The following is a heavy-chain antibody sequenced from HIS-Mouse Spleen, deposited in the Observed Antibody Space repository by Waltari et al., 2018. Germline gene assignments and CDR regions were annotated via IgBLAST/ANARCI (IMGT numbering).Heavy chain of an antibody. J-gene: IGHJ6*02. Sequence: QLQLVQSGAEVKKPGASVKVSCKASGYPVTGYHMPWVRQAPGQGLEWMGWINPNSGGTNYAQKFQGRVTMTRDTSISTAYMELSRLRSDDTAVYYCAREPLRDGYNSYYYYGMDVWGQGTTVTVSS. D-gene: IGHD5-12*01. CDR2: INPNSGGT. CDR1: GYPVTGYH. CDR3: AREPLRDGYNSYYYYGMDV. V-gene: IGHV1-2*02.